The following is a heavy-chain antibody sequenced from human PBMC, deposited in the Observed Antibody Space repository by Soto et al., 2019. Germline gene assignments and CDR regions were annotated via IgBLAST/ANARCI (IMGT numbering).Heavy chain of an antibody. J-gene: IGHJ4*02. CDR3: AKQRADYGSAADTFYFDS. Sequence: PVGSLRLSCTVSGVTFSNYAMNWVRQAPGKGLEWVSSLSGSGGTTYYADPVKGRFIISRGNSKNTLYLLMNSLRAEDTALYYCAKQRADYGSAADTFYFDSWGQGALVTVSS. CDR2: LSGSGGTT. V-gene: IGHV3-23*01. D-gene: IGHD3-10*01. CDR1: GVTFSNYA.